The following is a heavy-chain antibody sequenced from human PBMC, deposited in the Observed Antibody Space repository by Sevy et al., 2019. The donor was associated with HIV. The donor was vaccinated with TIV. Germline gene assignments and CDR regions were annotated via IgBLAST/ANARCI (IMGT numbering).Heavy chain of an antibody. Sequence: GGSPRLSCAASGFTFSSYGMHWVRQAPGKGLEWVAVISYDGSNKYYADSVKGRFTISRDNSKNTLYLQMNSLRAEDTAVYYCAKDGYYIAVLDIDYWGQGTLVTVSS. CDR1: GFTFSSYG. V-gene: IGHV3-30*18. CDR3: AKDGYYIAVLDIDY. CDR2: ISYDGSNK. D-gene: IGHD6-19*01. J-gene: IGHJ4*02.